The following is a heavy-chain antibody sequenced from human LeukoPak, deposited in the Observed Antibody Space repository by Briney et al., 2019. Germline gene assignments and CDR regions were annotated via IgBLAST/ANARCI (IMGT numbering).Heavy chain of an antibody. CDR2: INSYGTAT. D-gene: IGHD2-2*01. CDR1: GVSFRAFY. J-gene: IGHJ4*02. V-gene: IGHV3-7*01. Sequence: PGGSLRLSCAASGVSFRAFYMTWVRQAPGKGLEWVAHINSYGTATWYVDSVKGRFTISRDNAKNSLYLQMNSLRAEDSAVYYCARDGYSYASDYWGQGTLVTVSS. CDR3: ARDGYSYASDY.